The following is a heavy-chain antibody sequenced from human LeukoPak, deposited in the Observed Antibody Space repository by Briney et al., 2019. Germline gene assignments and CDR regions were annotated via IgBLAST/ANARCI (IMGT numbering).Heavy chain of an antibody. CDR3: ARVAGFGEFSKTYYYYYYMDV. Sequence: GGSLRLSCAASGFTFSSYEMNWVRQAPGKGREWVSYISSSGSTIYYTDSVKGRFTISRDNAKNSLYLQMNSLRAEDTAVYYCARVAGFGEFSKTYYYYYYMDVWGKGTTVTISS. CDR1: GFTFSSYE. CDR2: ISSSGSTI. D-gene: IGHD3-10*01. J-gene: IGHJ6*03. V-gene: IGHV3-48*03.